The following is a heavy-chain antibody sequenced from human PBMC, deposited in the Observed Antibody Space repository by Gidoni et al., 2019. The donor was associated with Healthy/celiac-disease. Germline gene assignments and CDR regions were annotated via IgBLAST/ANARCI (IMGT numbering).Heavy chain of an antibody. CDR2: ISWNSGII. CDR3: ATFRGD. CDR1: GFTFDDYA. D-gene: IGHD3-3*01. Sequence: EVQLVESGGGLVQPGRSLRLSCAASGFTFDDYAMHWVRQAPGKGLEWVSGISWNSGIIGYADSVKGRFTISRDNAKNSLYLQMNSLRAEDTALYYCATFRGDWGQGTLVTVSS. J-gene: IGHJ4*02. V-gene: IGHV3-9*01.